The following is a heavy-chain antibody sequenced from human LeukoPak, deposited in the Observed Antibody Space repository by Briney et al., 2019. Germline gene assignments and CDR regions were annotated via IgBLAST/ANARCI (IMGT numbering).Heavy chain of an antibody. D-gene: IGHD3-22*01. CDR3: ARRAGDYSHPYDY. CDR1: GFTFSNYG. Sequence: GGSLRLSCAASGFTFSNYGMSWVRQAPGKGLEWVSFIYSGGSTYYTDSVKGRFTISRDNSKNTLCLQMNSLRAEDTAVYYCARRAGDYSHPYDYWGQGILVTVSS. CDR2: IYSGGST. V-gene: IGHV3-53*01. J-gene: IGHJ4*02.